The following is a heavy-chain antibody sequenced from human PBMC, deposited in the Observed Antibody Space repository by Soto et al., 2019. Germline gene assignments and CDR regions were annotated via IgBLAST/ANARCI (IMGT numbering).Heavy chain of an antibody. J-gene: IGHJ4*02. CDR2: INSDGSST. Sequence: GESLKISCAASGFTFSSYWMHWVRQAPGKGLVWVSRINSDGSSTSYADSVKGRFTISRDNAKNTLYLQINSLRAEDTAVYYCAREGPHSTDDYGGNFDYWGQGTLVTVSS. V-gene: IGHV3-74*01. CDR1: GFTFSSYW. CDR3: AREGPHSTDDYGGNFDY. D-gene: IGHD4-17*01.